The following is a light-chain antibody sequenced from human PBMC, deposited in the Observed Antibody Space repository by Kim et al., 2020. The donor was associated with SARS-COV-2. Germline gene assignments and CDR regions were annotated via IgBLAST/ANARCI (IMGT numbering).Light chain of an antibody. J-gene: IGKJ1*01. CDR2: GAS. V-gene: IGKV3-15*01. Sequence: EIVLTQSPATLSLSPGDRATLSCRASQSVHTHLAWYQQRPGHTPRPLISGASTRAPGVPARFSGSGFGTEFTLTITSLQSEDFVVYYCQHYSQWPWTFGRGTKVDIK. CDR1: QSVHTH. CDR3: QHYSQWPWT.